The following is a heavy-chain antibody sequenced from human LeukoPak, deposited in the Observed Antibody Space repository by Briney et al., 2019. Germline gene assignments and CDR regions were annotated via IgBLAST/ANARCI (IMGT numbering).Heavy chain of an antibody. D-gene: IGHD2-2*02. Sequence: PGGSLRLSCAASGFTFSSYAMSWVRQAPGKGLEWIGSIYYSGSTYYNPSLKSRVTISVDTSKNQFSLKLSSVTAADTAVYYCARQIPPGGMDVWGQGTTVTVSS. V-gene: IGHV4-38-2*01. CDR1: GFTFSSYA. CDR2: IYYSGST. CDR3: ARQIPPGGMDV. J-gene: IGHJ6*02.